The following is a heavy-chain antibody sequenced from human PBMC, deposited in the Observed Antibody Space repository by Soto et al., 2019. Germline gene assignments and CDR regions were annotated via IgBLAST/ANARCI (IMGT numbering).Heavy chain of an antibody. CDR3: ARVYSGSGWYVDY. CDR1: GFTFSSYS. CDR2: ISSSSSYI. D-gene: IGHD6-19*01. Sequence: PGGSLRLSCAASGFTFSSYSMNWVRQAPGKGLEWVSSISSSSSYIYYADSVKGRFTISRDNAKNSLYLQMNSLRAEDTAVYYCARVYSGSGWYVDYWGQGXLVTVYS. V-gene: IGHV3-21*01. J-gene: IGHJ4*02.